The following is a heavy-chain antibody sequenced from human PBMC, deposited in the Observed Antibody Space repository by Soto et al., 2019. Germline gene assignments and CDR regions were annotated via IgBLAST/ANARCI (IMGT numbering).Heavy chain of an antibody. J-gene: IGHJ4*02. V-gene: IGHV3-23*01. Sequence: GMSLRLSCAASGFTFSSYAMSWVRQAPGKGLEWVSAISGSGGSTYYADSVKGRFTISRDNSKNTLYLQMNSLRAEDTAVYYCANLYSSSWYYFDYWGQGTLVTVSS. CDR1: GFTFSSYA. D-gene: IGHD6-13*01. CDR3: ANLYSSSWYYFDY. CDR2: ISGSGGST.